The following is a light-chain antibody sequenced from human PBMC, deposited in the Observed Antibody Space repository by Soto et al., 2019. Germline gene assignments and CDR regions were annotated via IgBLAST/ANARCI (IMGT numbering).Light chain of an antibody. V-gene: IGLV4-69*01. CDR1: SGHSSYA. J-gene: IGLJ3*02. CDR2: LNSDGSH. CDR3: QTWGTGLLV. Sequence: QLVLTQSPSASASLGGSVKLTCTLSSGHSSYAIAWHQQQPEKGPRYLMKLNSDGSHSKGDGIPDRFSGSSSGAERYLTISSLQSEDEADYYCQTWGTGLLVFGGGTKLTVL.